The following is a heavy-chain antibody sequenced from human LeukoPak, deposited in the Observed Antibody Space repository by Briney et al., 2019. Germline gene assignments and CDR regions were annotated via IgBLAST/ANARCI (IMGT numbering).Heavy chain of an antibody. CDR3: AKGGGDQLWLRASFDY. Sequence: LRLSCAASGFTFDDYAMLWVRQAPGKGLEWVSGISWNSGTIDYAGSVKGRFTISRDNVKNSLYLQMHSLRPADTAFYYCAKGGGDQLWLRASFDYWGQGSLVTVSS. CDR2: ISWNSGTI. V-gene: IGHV3-9*01. D-gene: IGHD5-18*01. CDR1: GFTFDDYA. J-gene: IGHJ4*02.